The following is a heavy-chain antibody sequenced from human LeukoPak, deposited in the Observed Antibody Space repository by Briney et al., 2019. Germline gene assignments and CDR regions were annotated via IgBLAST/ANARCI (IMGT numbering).Heavy chain of an antibody. Sequence: GASVKVSCKSSGYSFTTHSISWVRQAPGQGLERMGWINTNTGKPTYAQGFTGRFVFSVDTSVSTAYLQISSLTTEDTAVYYCAREILRLDIWGQGTMVTVSS. CDR3: AREILRLDI. J-gene: IGHJ3*02. V-gene: IGHV7-4-1*02. CDR2: INTNTGKP. CDR1: GYSFTTHS.